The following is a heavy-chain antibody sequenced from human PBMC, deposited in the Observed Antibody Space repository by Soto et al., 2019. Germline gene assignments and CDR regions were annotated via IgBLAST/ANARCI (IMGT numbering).Heavy chain of an antibody. Sequence: TGGSLRLSCAASGFTFSSYGMHWVRQAPGKGLEWVAVISYDGSNKYYADSVKGRFTISRDNSKNTLYLQMNSLRAEDTAVYYCAKPRRNWNYGIDYWGQGTLVTVSS. D-gene: IGHD1-7*01. CDR3: AKPRRNWNYGIDY. V-gene: IGHV3-30*18. CDR2: ISYDGSNK. J-gene: IGHJ4*02. CDR1: GFTFSSYG.